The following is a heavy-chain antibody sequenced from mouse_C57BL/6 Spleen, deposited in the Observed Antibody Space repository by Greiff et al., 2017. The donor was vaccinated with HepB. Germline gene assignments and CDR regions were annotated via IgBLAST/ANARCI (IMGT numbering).Heavy chain of an antibody. J-gene: IGHJ4*01. CDR1: GYAFSSSW. Sequence: VQLQQSGPELVKPGASVKISCKASGYAFSSSWMNWVKQRPGKGLEWIGRIYPGDGDTNYNGKFKGKATLTADKSSSTAYMQLSSLTSEDSAVYCCASLYGTNAMDYWGQGTSVTVSS. CDR3: ASLYGTNAMDY. V-gene: IGHV1-82*01. D-gene: IGHD2-1*01. CDR2: IYPGDGDT.